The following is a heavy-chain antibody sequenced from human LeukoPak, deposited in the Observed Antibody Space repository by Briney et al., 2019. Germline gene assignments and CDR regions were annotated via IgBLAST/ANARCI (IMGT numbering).Heavy chain of an antibody. CDR3: ARDYRSEYYYYYGMDV. J-gene: IGHJ6*02. V-gene: IGHV3-53*01. Sequence: PGGSLRLSCAASGFTVSSNYMSWVRQAPGKGLEWVSVIYSGGSTYYADSVKGRFTISRDNSKNTLYLQMNSLRAEDTAVYYCARDYRSEYYYYYGMDVWGQGTTVTVSS. CDR2: IYSGGST. D-gene: IGHD1-26*01. CDR1: GFTVSSNY.